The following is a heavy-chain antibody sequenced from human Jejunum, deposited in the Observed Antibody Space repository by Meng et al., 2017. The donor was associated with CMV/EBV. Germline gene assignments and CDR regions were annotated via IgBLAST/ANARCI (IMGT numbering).Heavy chain of an antibody. CDR3: VREKYDYWSDYHRYFDS. V-gene: IGHV3-7*01. D-gene: IGHD3-3*01. J-gene: IGHJ4*02. CDR2: IRGEQSEK. Sequence: FRGYWMAWVSLAPGRGREWVANIRGEQSEKYYVDSVKGRFSVSSDKDKNSVYLQMNSLRVEDTAVYYCVREKYDYWSDYHRYFDSWGQGTLVTVSS. CDR1: FRGYW.